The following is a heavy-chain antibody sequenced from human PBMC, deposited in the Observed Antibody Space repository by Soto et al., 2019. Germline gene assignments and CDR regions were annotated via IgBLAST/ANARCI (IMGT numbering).Heavy chain of an antibody. V-gene: IGHV3-48*02. D-gene: IGHD1-20*01. Sequence: PGGSLRLSCAASGFTFSSYSMNWVRQAPGKGLEWVSYISSSSSTIYYADSVKGRFTISRDNAKNSLYLQMNSLRDEDTAVYYCARDKLRYNWNDAGFDYWGQGTLVTVSS. CDR1: GFTFSSYS. CDR2: ISSSSSTI. CDR3: ARDKLRYNWNDAGFDY. J-gene: IGHJ4*02.